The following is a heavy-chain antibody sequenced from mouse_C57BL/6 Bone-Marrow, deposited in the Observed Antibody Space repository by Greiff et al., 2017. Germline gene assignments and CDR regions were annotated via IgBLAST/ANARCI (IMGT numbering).Heavy chain of an antibody. V-gene: IGHV1-78*01. Sequence: QVQLKQSDAELVKPGASVKISCKASGYTFTDHTIHWMKQRPEQGLEWIGYIYPRDGSTKYNEKFKGKATLTADKSSSTAYMQLNSLTSEDSAVXFCASEGHYYGSSLFDYWGQGTTLTVSS. J-gene: IGHJ2*01. CDR2: IYPRDGST. D-gene: IGHD1-1*01. CDR1: GYTFTDHT. CDR3: ASEGHYYGSSLFDY.